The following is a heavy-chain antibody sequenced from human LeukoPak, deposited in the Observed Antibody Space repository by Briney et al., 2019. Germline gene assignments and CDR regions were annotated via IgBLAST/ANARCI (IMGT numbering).Heavy chain of an antibody. J-gene: IGHJ5*02. CDR1: GYGFTSYW. V-gene: IGHV5-51*01. CDR3: ARQAGYYGSGSQNWFDP. CDR2: IYPGDSDT. D-gene: IGHD3-10*01. Sequence: GESLKISCKGSGYGFTSYWIGWVRQMPGKGLEWMGIIYPGDSDTRYSPSFQGQVTISADKSISTAYLQWSSLKASDTAMYYCARQAGYYGSGSQNWFDPWGQGTLVTVSS.